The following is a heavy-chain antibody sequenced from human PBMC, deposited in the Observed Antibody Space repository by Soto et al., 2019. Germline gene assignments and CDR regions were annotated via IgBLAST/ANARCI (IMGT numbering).Heavy chain of an antibody. D-gene: IGHD3-22*01. V-gene: IGHV1-46*01. CDR3: ARGQWNAVVVIPFDY. CDR1: GYTFTSYY. J-gene: IGHJ4*02. Sequence: ASVKVSCKASGYTFTSYYMHWVRQAPGQGLEWMGIINPSGGSTSYAQKFQGRVTMTRDTSTSTVYMELSSLGSEDTAVYYCARGQWNAVVVIPFDYWGQGTLVTVSS. CDR2: INPSGGST.